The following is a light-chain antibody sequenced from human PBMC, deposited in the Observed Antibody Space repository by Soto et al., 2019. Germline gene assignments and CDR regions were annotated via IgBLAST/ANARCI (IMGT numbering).Light chain of an antibody. CDR1: QSVSSSY. CDR3: QQRNNWLWT. V-gene: IGKV3D-20*02. J-gene: IGKJ1*01. Sequence: EILLTQSPGTLSLSPGERATLSCRASQSVSSSYLAWYQQKPGQAPRLLIYGASTRATGIPARLSGSGSGTDLTITISSLETEDFEVYYCQQRNNWLWTFGHGTKVDIK. CDR2: GAS.